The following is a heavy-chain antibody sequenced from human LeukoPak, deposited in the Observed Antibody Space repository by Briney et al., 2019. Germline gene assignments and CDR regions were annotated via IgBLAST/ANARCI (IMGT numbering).Heavy chain of an antibody. CDR1: GGSISSYY. CDR2: IYYSGST. CDR3: ARGQDYYDSSGYYTQKFDY. D-gene: IGHD3-22*01. V-gene: IGHV4-59*01. Sequence: SETLSLNCTVSGGSISSYYWSWIRQPPGKGLEWIGYIYYSGSTNYNPSLKSRVTISVNTSKNQFSLKLSSVTAADTAVYYCARGQDYYDSSGYYTQKFDYWGQGTLVTVSS. J-gene: IGHJ4*02.